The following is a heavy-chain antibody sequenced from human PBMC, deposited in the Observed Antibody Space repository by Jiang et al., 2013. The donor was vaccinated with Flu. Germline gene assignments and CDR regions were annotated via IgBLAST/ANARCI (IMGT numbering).Heavy chain of an antibody. J-gene: IGHJ4*02. CDR2: IIPILGIA. CDR3: ARDRGIAAAGTNY. CDR1: GGTFSSYA. Sequence: SGAEVKKPGSSVKVSCKASGGTFSSYAISWVRQAPGQGLEWMGRIIPILGIANYAQKFQGRVTITADKSTSTAYMELSSLRSEDTAVYYCARDRGIAAAGTNYWGQGTLVTVSS. D-gene: IGHD6-13*01. V-gene: IGHV1-69*04.